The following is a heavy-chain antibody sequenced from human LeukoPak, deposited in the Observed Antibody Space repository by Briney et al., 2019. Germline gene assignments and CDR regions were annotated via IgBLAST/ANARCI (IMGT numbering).Heavy chain of an antibody. CDR3: AKDLGSTSWTPYYYYYYMDV. D-gene: IGHD2-2*01. Sequence: TGGSLRLSCAASGFTFSSYAMSWVRQAPGKGLEWVSAISGSGGSTYYADSVKGRFTISRDNSKNTLYLQMNSLRAEDTAVYYCAKDLGSTSWTPYYYYYYMDVWGKGTTVTVSS. J-gene: IGHJ6*03. CDR1: GFTFSSYA. V-gene: IGHV3-23*01. CDR2: ISGSGGST.